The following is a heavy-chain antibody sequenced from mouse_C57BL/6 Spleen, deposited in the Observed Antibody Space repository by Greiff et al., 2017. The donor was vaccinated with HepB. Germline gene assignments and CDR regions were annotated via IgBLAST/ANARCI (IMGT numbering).Heavy chain of an antibody. Sequence: QVQLKQPGAELVRPGSSVKLSCKASGYTFTSYWMHWVKQRPIQGLEWIGNIDPSDSETHYNQKFKDKATLTVDKSSSTAYMQLSSLTSEDSAVYYCARSTPYGSSHWYFDVWGTGTTVTVSS. J-gene: IGHJ1*03. CDR3: ARSTPYGSSHWYFDV. CDR2: IDPSDSET. D-gene: IGHD1-1*01. V-gene: IGHV1-52*01. CDR1: GYTFTSYW.